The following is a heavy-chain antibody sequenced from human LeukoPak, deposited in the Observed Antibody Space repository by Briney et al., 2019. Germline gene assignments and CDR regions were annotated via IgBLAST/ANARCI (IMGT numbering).Heavy chain of an antibody. CDR1: GGSISSSNW. V-gene: IGHV4-4*02. Sequence: SETLSLTCAVSGGSISSSNWWSWVRQPPGKGLEWIGEIYHSGSTNYNPSLKSRVTISVDKSKNQFSLKLSSVTAADTAVYYCAREVRGVILGDWFDPWGQGTLVTVSS. D-gene: IGHD3-10*01. CDR3: AREVRGVILGDWFDP. CDR2: IYHSGST. J-gene: IGHJ5*02.